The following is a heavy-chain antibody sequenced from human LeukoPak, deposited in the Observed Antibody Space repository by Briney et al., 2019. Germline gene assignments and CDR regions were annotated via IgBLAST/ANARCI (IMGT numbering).Heavy chain of an antibody. CDR1: GFTFSSYA. Sequence: GGSLRLSCAASGFTFSSYAMNWVRQAPGKGLEWVSAISGGGGSTYYADSVKGRFTISRDSSKNTLYLQMNSLRAEDTAVYYCAKGGLGSSAYTFGLYYFDCWGQGTLVTVSS. V-gene: IGHV3-23*01. D-gene: IGHD3-16*01. CDR2: ISGGGGST. CDR3: AKGGLGSSAYTFGLYYFDC. J-gene: IGHJ4*02.